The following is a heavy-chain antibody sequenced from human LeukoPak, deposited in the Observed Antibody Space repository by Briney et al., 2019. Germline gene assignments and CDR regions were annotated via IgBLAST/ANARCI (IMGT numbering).Heavy chain of an antibody. CDR3: AKDRDVVVPAANDY. CDR2: ISGSGGST. Sequence: GGSLRLSCAASGFTFSSYGMSWVRQAPGKGLEWVSAISGSGGSTYYADSVKGRFTISRDNSKNTLYLQMNSLRAEDTAVYYCAKDRDVVVPAANDYWGQGTLVTVSS. CDR1: GFTFSSYG. V-gene: IGHV3-23*01. D-gene: IGHD2-2*01. J-gene: IGHJ4*02.